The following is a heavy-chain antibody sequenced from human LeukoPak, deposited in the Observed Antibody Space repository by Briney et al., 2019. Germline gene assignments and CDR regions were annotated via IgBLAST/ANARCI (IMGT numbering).Heavy chain of an antibody. V-gene: IGHV1-18*01. D-gene: IGHD3-22*01. J-gene: IGHJ4*02. CDR1: GFTFTSYG. CDR2: ISAYNGNT. Sequence: ASVKVSCKASGFTFTSYGMSWVRQAPGQGLEWMGWISAYNGNTNYAQKLQGRVTMTTDTSTSTAYMELRSLRSDDTAVYYCARGRRWDYYDSSGYIDWDYWGQGTLVTVSS. CDR3: ARGRRWDYYDSSGYIDWDY.